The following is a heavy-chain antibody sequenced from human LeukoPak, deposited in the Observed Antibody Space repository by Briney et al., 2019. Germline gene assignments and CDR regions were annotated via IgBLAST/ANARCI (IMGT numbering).Heavy chain of an antibody. D-gene: IGHD6-13*01. CDR2: ISSSGSTI. V-gene: IGHV3-48*03. CDR1: GFTFSSYE. Sequence: PGGSLRLSCAASGFTFSSYEMNWVRQAPGKGLEWVSYISSSGSTIYYADSVKGRFTISRDNAKNSLYLQMNSLRAEDTAVYYCARLAAAGYRGRFDPWGQGTLVTVSS. J-gene: IGHJ5*02. CDR3: ARLAAAGYRGRFDP.